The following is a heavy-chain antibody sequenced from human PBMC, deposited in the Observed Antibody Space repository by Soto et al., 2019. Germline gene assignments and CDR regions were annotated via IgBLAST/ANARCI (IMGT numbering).Heavy chain of an antibody. V-gene: IGHV3-23*01. CDR2: ISGSGGST. D-gene: IGHD4-17*01. CDR3: AKDPGPTRNYYYGMDV. CDR1: GFSVSTSH. J-gene: IGHJ6*02. Sequence: PGGSLRLSCAAAGFSVSTSHISWVRQAPGKGLEWVSAISGSGGSTYYADSVKGRFTISRDNSKNMLYLQMNSLRAEDTAVYYCAKDPGPTRNYYYGMDVWGQGTTVTVSS.